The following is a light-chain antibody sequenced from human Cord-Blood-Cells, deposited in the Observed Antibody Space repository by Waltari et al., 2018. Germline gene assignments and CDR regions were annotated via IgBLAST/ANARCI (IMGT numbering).Light chain of an antibody. Sequence: QSALTQPPPVSGSPGQSITISCTGTSSYGGVYNYVSWYQQNPGKAPRLMIYDVSNRPSGVSNRFSGSKSGNTASLTISGLQAEDEADYYCSSYTSSSTLVFGGGTKLTVL. CDR1: SSYGGVYNY. V-gene: IGLV2-14*01. J-gene: IGLJ2*01. CDR2: DVS. CDR3: SSYTSSSTLV.